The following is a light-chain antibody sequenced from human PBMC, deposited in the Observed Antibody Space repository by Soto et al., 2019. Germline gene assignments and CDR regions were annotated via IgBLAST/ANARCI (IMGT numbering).Light chain of an antibody. J-gene: IGLJ1*01. CDR3: TSFTSGNTLYV. V-gene: IGLV2-14*03. CDR2: EVS. Sequence: QSALTQPASVSGSPGQSITISCSGTSSDIGAYDYVFWYQQHPGRAPKLIIYEVSQRFSGLSYRFSGSKSGHTASLTISGLHAEDEGDYSCTSFTSGNTLYVFGTRTK. CDR1: SSDIGAYDY.